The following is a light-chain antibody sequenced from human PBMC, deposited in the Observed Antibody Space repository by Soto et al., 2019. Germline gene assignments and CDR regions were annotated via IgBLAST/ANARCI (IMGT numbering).Light chain of an antibody. CDR1: QTVSTY. J-gene: IGKJ1*01. Sequence: EIVLTQSPATLSLSPGERATLSCRASQTVSTYLAWYQQKPGQAPRLLIYDASNRATGIPARFSGSGSGTDFTLTISRLEPEDFAVYYCQQYDNWPRTFGQGTKVDI. V-gene: IGKV3-11*01. CDR3: QQYDNWPRT. CDR2: DAS.